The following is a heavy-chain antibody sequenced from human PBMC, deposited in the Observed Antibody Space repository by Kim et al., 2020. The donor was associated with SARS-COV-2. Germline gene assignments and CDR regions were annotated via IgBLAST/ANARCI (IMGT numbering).Heavy chain of an antibody. V-gene: IGHV3-11*05. J-gene: IGHJ6*02. CDR2: ISSSSSYT. CDR1: GFTFSDYY. Sequence: GGSLRLSCAASGFTFSDYYMSWIRQAPGKGLEWVSYISSSSSYTNYADSVKGRFTISRDNAKNSLYLQMNSLRAEDTAVYYCARDHSTYYYDSSGYYRALTPEYYCYGMDVWGQGTTVTVSS. CDR3: ARDHSTYYYDSSGYYRALTPEYYCYGMDV. D-gene: IGHD3-22*01.